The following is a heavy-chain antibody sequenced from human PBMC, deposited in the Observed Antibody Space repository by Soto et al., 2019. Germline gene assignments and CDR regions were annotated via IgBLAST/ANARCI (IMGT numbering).Heavy chain of an antibody. CDR1: GYTFTSYD. CDR3: ASLPWANYYYYGMDV. D-gene: IGHD7-27*01. CDR2: MNPNSGNT. J-gene: IGHJ6*02. V-gene: IGHV1-8*01. Sequence: QVQLVQSGAEVKKPGASVKVSCKASGYTFTSYDINCVRQATGQGLEWMGWMNPNSGNTGYAQKFQGRVTMTRNTSISTAYMELSSLRSEDTAVYYCASLPWANYYYYGMDVWGQGTTVTVSS.